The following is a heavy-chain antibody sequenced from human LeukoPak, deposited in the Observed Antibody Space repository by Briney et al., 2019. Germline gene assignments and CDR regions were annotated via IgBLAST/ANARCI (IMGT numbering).Heavy chain of an antibody. Sequence: SETLSLTCTVSGGSISSSSYYWGWIRQPPGTGLEWIGSIYYSGSTYYNPSLKSRVTISVDTSKNQFSLKLSSVTAADTAVYYCARQLRGYSYGSPLEDYYYYMDVWGKGTTVTVSS. CDR1: GGSISSSSYY. CDR2: IYYSGST. V-gene: IGHV4-39*01. J-gene: IGHJ6*03. D-gene: IGHD5-18*01. CDR3: ARQLRGYSYGSPLEDYYYYMDV.